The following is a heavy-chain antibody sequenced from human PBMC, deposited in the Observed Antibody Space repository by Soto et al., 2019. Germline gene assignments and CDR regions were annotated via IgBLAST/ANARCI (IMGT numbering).Heavy chain of an antibody. CDR1: GFTFSSYG. Sequence: QVQLVESGGGVVQPGRSLRLSCAASGFTFSSYGMHWVRQAPGKGLEWVALISYDGGKKDYADSVKGRFTISRDNSKNTLYLQVNSLRAEDTAVYYCANAHVAGYSSSSPTDYWGQGTLVTVSS. V-gene: IGHV3-30*18. J-gene: IGHJ4*02. CDR3: ANAHVAGYSSSSPTDY. CDR2: ISYDGGKK. D-gene: IGHD6-13*01.